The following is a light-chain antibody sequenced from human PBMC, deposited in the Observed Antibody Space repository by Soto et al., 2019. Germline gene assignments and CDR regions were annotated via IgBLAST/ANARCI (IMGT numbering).Light chain of an antibody. CDR2: GGS. J-gene: IGKJ5*01. V-gene: IGKV1-8*01. Sequence: AIRMTQSPSSLSAATGDIVTITCRASQSIITYLAWYQQKPGKAPKLLIYGGSTLQSGVQSRFSGSGSGTDFTLTISCLQSEDFATYYCQQYYSNVPITFGQGTRLEIK. CDR1: QSIITY. CDR3: QQYYSNVPIT.